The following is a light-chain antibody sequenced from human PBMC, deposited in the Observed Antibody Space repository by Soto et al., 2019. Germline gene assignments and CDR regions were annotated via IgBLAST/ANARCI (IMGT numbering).Light chain of an antibody. V-gene: IGKV3-15*01. CDR1: QSVDIN. CDR3: QQYKNWPRT. J-gene: IGKJ1*01. CDR2: GAS. Sequence: EIVLTQSPATLSVSPGERVTLSCRVSQSVDINLAWYQQKPGQAPRLVIYGASTRATDMPGTFSGSGSGTEFTLTISSLQSEDFGVYYCQQYKNWPRTFGQGTKVEIK.